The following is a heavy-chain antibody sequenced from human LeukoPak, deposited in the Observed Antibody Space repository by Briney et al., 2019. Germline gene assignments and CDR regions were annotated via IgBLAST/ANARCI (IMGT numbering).Heavy chain of an antibody. J-gene: IGHJ6*03. Sequence: PGGSLRLSCAASGFTFSSYEMNWVRQAPGKGLEWVSYISSSGSTIYYADSVKGRFTISRDNAKNSLYLQMNSLRAEDTAVYYCARERDYGDFYYYYYMDVWGKGTTVTISS. CDR1: GFTFSSYE. CDR3: ARERDYGDFYYYYYMDV. CDR2: ISSSGSTI. D-gene: IGHD4-17*01. V-gene: IGHV3-48*03.